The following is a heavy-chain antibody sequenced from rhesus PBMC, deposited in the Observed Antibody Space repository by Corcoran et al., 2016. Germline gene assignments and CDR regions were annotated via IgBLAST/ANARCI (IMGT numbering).Heavy chain of an antibody. J-gene: IGHJ4*01. CDR2: IDGNSAST. V-gene: IGHV4-73*01. D-gene: IGHD6-43*01. CDR3: ARGGGYSSSYLVDY. CDR1: GGSISGYY. Sequence: QVKLQQWGEGLVKPSETLSLTCAVYGGSISGYYWSWIRQPPGKGLEWIGNIDGNSASTNYTPPLKIRVTISKDTSKNRFSLKLSSVTAADTAVYYCARGGGYSSSYLVDYWGQGVLVTVSS.